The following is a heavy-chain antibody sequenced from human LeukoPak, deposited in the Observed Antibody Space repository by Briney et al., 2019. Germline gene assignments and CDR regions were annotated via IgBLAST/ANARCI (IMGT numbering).Heavy chain of an antibody. CDR1: GAAISSSGYY. V-gene: IGHV4-39*01. CDR2: IYYSGST. D-gene: IGHD3-16*01. J-gene: IGHJ4*02. Sequence: KSSETLSLTCSVSGAAISSSGYYWGWIRQPPGKGLEWIATIYYSGSTYYNPSLKSRVTISVDTSKNQFSLRLSSVTAADTAVYYCARSLGGGFFHYWGQGTPVTVSS. CDR3: ARSLGGGFFHY.